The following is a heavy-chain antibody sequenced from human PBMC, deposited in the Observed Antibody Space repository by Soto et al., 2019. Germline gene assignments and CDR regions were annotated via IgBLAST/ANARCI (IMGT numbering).Heavy chain of an antibody. CDR1: GFSLSTSGVG. CDR3: AHGYYGSGSQSQLFDP. CDR2: IYWDDDK. V-gene: IGHV2-5*02. J-gene: IGHJ5*02. Sequence: QITLKESGPTLVKPTQTLTLTCTFSGFSLSTSGVGVGWIRQPPGKALEWLALIYWDDDKRYSPSLKSRLTITKDTSTNQVVLTMTNMDPVATATYYCAHGYYGSGSQSQLFDPWGQGTLVTVSS. D-gene: IGHD3-10*01.